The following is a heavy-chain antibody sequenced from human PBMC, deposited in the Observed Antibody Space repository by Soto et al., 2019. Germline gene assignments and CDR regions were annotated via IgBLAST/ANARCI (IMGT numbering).Heavy chain of an antibody. CDR1: GYSFTTYA. CDR3: ARNVVGTYHFDY. J-gene: IGHJ4*02. Sequence: QVQLVQSGAEVKKPGASVKVSCKASGYSFTTYAMHWVRQAPGQRLEWMGWINDDNGNTKYSQKFHGRVTITRDTSASIAYMESSSLRSEDTAVYYCARNVVGTYHFDYWGQGTMVTVSS. D-gene: IGHD2-21*01. CDR2: INDDNGNT. V-gene: IGHV1-3*01.